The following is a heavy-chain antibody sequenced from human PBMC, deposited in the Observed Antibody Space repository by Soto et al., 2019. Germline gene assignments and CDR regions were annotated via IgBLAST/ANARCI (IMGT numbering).Heavy chain of an antibody. CDR2: INPDNGNT. CDR3: ARGIATGQLDP. Sequence: ASVKVSCKASGYTFTRYTMNWVRQAPGQRLEWMGWINPDNGNTKSSQKFQDRVIITRDTSASTAYMDLSSLRSEDTAVYYCARGIATGQLDPWGQGTLVTAPQ. D-gene: IGHD2-15*01. J-gene: IGHJ5*02. V-gene: IGHV1-3*01. CDR1: GYTFTRYT.